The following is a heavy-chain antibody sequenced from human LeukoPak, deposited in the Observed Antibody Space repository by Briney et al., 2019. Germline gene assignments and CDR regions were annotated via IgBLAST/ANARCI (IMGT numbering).Heavy chain of an antibody. CDR3: AKGRAAHFWSGYLY. J-gene: IGHJ4*02. D-gene: IGHD3-3*02. Sequence: GGSLRLSCAASGFTFSSYVMSWVRQAPGKGLEWVSAISGSGGSTYYADSVKGRFTISRDNSKNTLYLQMNSLRAEDTAVYYCAKGRAAHFWSGYLYWGQGTLVTVSS. CDR2: ISGSGGST. CDR1: GFTFSSYV. V-gene: IGHV3-23*01.